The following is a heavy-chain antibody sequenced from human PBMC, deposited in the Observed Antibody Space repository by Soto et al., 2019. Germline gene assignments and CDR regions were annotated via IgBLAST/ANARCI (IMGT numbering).Heavy chain of an antibody. CDR2: ISYDGSNK. J-gene: IGHJ6*02. V-gene: IGHV3-30*18. Sequence: AGGSLRLSCAASGFTFSSYGMHWVRQAPGKGLEWVAVISYDGSNKYYADSVKGRFTISRDNSKNTLYLQMNSLRAEDTAVYYCAKDNAAYYGMDVWGQGTTVTVSS. CDR1: GFTFSSYG. D-gene: IGHD2-8*01. CDR3: AKDNAAYYGMDV.